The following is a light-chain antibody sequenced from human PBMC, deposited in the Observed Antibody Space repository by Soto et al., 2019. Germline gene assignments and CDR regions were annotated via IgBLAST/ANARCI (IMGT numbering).Light chain of an antibody. V-gene: IGLV1-40*01. CDR2: VNN. J-gene: IGLJ2*01. Sequence: QSVLTQPPSVSGAPGQRVTISCTGSSSNIGAGYDVHWYQQLPGTAPKLLIYVNNNRPSGVPDRFSGSKSGTSASLAITGLQAEEEADYYCQSYDSSLSGYVVFGGGTKVTVL. CDR1: SSNIGAGYD. CDR3: QSYDSSLSGYVV.